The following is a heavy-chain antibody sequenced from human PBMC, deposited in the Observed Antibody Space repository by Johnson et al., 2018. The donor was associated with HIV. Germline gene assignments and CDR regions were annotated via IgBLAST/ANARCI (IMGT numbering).Heavy chain of an antibody. D-gene: IGHD5-12*01. CDR3: ARSFSGPDAFDI. CDR1: GFTFSSYA. CDR2: ISYDGSNN. Sequence: QVQLVESGGGVVQPGRSLRLSCAASGFTFSSYAMHWVRQAPGTGLEWVAVISYDGSNNYSADSVKGRFTISRDKSTNTLSLQMNSLGAEDTAVYYCARSFSGPDAFDIWGQGTMVTVSS. V-gene: IGHV3-30-3*01. J-gene: IGHJ3*02.